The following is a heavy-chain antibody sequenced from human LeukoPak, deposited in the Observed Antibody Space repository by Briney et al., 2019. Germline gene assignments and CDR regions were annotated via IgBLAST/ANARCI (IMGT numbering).Heavy chain of an antibody. D-gene: IGHD3-10*01. CDR1: GFTFSSYG. CDR3: ARDGPLWFGESRSDF. CDR2: ISGSGGST. Sequence: GGTLRLSCAASGFTFSSYGMSWVRQAPGKGLEWVSAISGSGGSTYYADSVKGRFTISRDNSKNTLYLQMNSLRAEDTAVYYCARDGPLWFGESRSDFWGQGTLVTVSS. J-gene: IGHJ4*02. V-gene: IGHV3-23*01.